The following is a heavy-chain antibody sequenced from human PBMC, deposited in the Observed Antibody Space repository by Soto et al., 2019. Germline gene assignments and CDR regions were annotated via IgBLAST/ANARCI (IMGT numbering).Heavy chain of an antibody. CDR1: GFTFGAYA. CDR3: TRGAPNLIALGMDV. Sequence: PGGSLRLSCTASGFTFGAYAMTGVRQAPGKGLEGVGFIRSKAHGGTTEYAASVKGRFTISRDDSKTVALLQRNSLKTEDTAVYYCTRGAPNLIALGMDVWGQGTTVTVSS. V-gene: IGHV3-49*04. J-gene: IGHJ6*02. CDR2: IRSKAHGGTT.